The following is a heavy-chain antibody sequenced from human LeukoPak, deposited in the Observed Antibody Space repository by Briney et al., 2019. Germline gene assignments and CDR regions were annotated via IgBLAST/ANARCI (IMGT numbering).Heavy chain of an antibody. CDR2: IYYSGST. CDR1: GGSISSYY. Sequence: SETLSLTCTVSGGSISSYYWSWIRQPPGKGLEWIGYIYYSGSTNYNPSLKSRVTISVDTSKNQFSLKLSSVTAADTAVYYCARGFGLYYDYVWGSGNRFDPWGQGTLVTVSS. CDR3: ARGFGLYYDYVWGSGNRFDP. J-gene: IGHJ5*02. V-gene: IGHV4-59*01. D-gene: IGHD3-16*01.